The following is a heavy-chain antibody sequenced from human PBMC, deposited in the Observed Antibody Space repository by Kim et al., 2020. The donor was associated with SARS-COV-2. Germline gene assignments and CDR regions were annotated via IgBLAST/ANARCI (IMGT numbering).Heavy chain of an antibody. CDR3: ASLVKITGEVDY. Sequence: SETLSLTCTVSGGSISSSSYYWGWIRQPPGKGLEWIGNIYYSGSTYNNPALKSRVTISVDTSKNQFSLKLSSVTAAEKAVYYCASLVKITGEVDYWGQGT. D-gene: IGHD7-27*01. CDR1: GGSISSSSYY. J-gene: IGHJ4*02. CDR2: IYYSGST. V-gene: IGHV4-39*01.